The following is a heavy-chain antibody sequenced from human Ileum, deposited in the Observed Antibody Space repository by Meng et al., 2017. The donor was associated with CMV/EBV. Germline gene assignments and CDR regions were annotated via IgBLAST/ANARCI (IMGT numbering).Heavy chain of an antibody. CDR2: IDNDGSDT. V-gene: IGHV3-74*01. D-gene: IGHD2-15*01. CDR3: ARDTPHNAFDP. CDR1: GFIFNNDW. Sequence: SCPAPGFIFNNDWMHWVRQPPGRGLVWLSRIDNDGSDTIYADSVKGRFTVSRDNARNTVYLQMNNLRDEDTAVYYCARDTPHNAFDPWGQGTLVTVSS. J-gene: IGHJ5*02.